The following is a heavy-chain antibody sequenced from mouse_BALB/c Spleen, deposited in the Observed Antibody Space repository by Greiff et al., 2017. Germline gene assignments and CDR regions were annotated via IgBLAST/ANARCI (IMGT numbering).Heavy chain of an antibody. CDR3: ARRGRNYAMDY. Sequence: EVKLVESGGGLVQPGGSRKLSCAASGFTFSSFGMHWVRQAPEKGLEWVAYISSGSSTIYYADTVKGRFTISRDNPKNTLFLQMTSPRSEDTAMYYCARRGRNYAMDYWGQGTSVTVSS. J-gene: IGHJ4*01. CDR2: ISSGSSTI. CDR1: GFTFSSFG. V-gene: IGHV5-17*02.